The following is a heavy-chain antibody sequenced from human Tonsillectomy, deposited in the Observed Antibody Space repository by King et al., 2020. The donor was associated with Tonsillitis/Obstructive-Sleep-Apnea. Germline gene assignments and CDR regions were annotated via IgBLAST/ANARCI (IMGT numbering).Heavy chain of an antibody. CDR1: GFTFNNYW. Sequence: VQLVESGGGSVQPGGSLRLSCAVSGFTFNNYWMSWVRQAPDKGLEWVANIKEDGSEKYYVDSAKGRFTISRDNAKNSLFLQMNSLRAEDTAVYYCARDDNWLFGPWGQGTLVTVSS. J-gene: IGHJ4*02. CDR3: ARDDNWLFGP. CDR2: IKEDGSEK. D-gene: IGHD3-22*01. V-gene: IGHV3-7*01.